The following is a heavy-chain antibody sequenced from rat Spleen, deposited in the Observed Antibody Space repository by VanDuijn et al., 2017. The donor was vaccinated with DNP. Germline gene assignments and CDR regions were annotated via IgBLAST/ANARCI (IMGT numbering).Heavy chain of an antibody. CDR2: ISFDGSTT. CDR1: GFTFSDFF. CDR3: ARHNNYYFDY. D-gene: IGHD1-10*01. V-gene: IGHV5S23*01. Sequence: EVQLVESGGGLVQPGRSLKLSCAASGFTFSDFFMAWVRQAPTKGLEWVASISFDGSTTFYRDSVKGRFSVSRDNAKSSLYLQMDSLRSEDTATYYCARHNNYYFDYWGQGVMVTVSS. J-gene: IGHJ2*01.